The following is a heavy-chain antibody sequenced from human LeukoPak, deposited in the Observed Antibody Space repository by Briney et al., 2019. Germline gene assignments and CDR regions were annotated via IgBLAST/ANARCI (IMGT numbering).Heavy chain of an antibody. CDR1: GGSISSSSYY. CDR3: ARHLNYYDSSGYNFGWFDP. Sequence: SETLSLTCTVSGGSISSSSYYWGWIRQPPGKGLEWIGSIYYSGSTYYNPSLKSRVTISVDTSKNQFSLKLSSVTAADTAVYYCARHLNYYDSSGYNFGWFDPWGQGTLVTVSS. V-gene: IGHV4-39*01. D-gene: IGHD3-22*01. CDR2: IYYSGST. J-gene: IGHJ5*02.